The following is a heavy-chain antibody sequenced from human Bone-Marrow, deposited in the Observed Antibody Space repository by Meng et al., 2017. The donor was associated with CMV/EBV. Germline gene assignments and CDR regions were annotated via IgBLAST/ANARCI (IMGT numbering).Heavy chain of an antibody. CDR2: IYYSGST. CDR3: ARGTVHIPVVVPAAGIYWFDP. CDR1: GGSISRYY. J-gene: IGHJ5*02. D-gene: IGHD2-2*01. V-gene: IGHV4-59*01. Sequence: SETLSLTCTVSGGSISRYYWSWIRHPPGKGLEWIGYIYYSGSTNYNPSLKSRVTISVDRSKHQFSLKLSSVSAADTAVYYCARGTVHIPVVVPAAGIYWFDPWGQGTLVTVSS.